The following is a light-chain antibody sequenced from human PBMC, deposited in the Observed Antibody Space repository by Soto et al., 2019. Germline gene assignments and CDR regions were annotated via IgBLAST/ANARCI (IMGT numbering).Light chain of an antibody. Sequence: EIVLTQSPATLSLSPGERATLSCRASQSIGLAIAWYQHKPGQAPRLLIFDASQRATGIPARFRGSGSGTDFTLSISSLEPEDFAMYYCHHYGASPYTFGQGTKLEIK. V-gene: IGKV3-11*01. CDR2: DAS. CDR3: HHYGASPYT. J-gene: IGKJ2*01. CDR1: QSIGLA.